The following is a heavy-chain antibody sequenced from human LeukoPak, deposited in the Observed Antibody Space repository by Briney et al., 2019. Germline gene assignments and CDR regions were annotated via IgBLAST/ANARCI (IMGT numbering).Heavy chain of an antibody. D-gene: IGHD3-3*01. J-gene: IGHJ6*02. CDR3: ARGKGGVWGTWSGSYTTRYYYGMDV. CDR1: GYTFTSYD. V-gene: IGHV1-8*01. Sequence: GASVKVSCKASGYTFTSYDINWVRQATGQGLEWMGRMNPNSDNTDYAQKFQGRVTMTRDTSISTAYMELSSLRSEDTAVYYCARGKGGVWGTWSGSYTTRYYYGMDVWGQGTTVTVSS. CDR2: MNPNSDNT.